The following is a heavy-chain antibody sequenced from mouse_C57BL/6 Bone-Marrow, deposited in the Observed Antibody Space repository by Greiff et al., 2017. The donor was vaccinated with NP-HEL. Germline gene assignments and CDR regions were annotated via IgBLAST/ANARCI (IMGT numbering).Heavy chain of an antibody. V-gene: IGHV5-12*01. CDR2: ISNGGGST. CDR1: GFTFSDYY. Sequence: EVQGVESGGGLVQPGGSLKLSCAASGFTFSDYYMYWVRQTPEKRLEWVAYISNGGGSTYYPDTVKGRFTISRDNAKNTLYLQMSRLKSEDTAMDYCARQRPGTVVAKHFDVWGTGTTVTVSS. J-gene: IGHJ1*03. D-gene: IGHD1-1*01. CDR3: ARQRPGTVVAKHFDV.